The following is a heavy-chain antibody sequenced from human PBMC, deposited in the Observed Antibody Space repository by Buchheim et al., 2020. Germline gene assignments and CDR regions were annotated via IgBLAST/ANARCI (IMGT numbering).Heavy chain of an antibody. CDR1: GCSISSGGYS. V-gene: IGHV4-30-2*01. CDR2: IYHSGST. J-gene: IGHJ4*02. Sequence: QLQLQESGSGLVKPSQTLSLTCAVSGCSISSGGYSWSWIRPPPGKGLEWIGDIYHSGSTYYNPSLKSRVTISVDRSKNQFSLKLSSVTSADTAVYYCARLYYDSSGYLIDYWGQGTL. D-gene: IGHD3-22*01. CDR3: ARLYYDSSGYLIDY.